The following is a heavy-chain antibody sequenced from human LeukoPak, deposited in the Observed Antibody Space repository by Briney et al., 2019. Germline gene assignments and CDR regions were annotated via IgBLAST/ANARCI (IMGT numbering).Heavy chain of an antibody. CDR1: GGSISSSSYY. V-gene: IGHV4-39*07. J-gene: IGHJ5*02. CDR3: ARVLGVADSWFDP. D-gene: IGHD5-12*01. CDR2: IYYSGST. Sequence: KPSETLSLTCTVSGGSISSSSYYWGWIRQPPGKGLEWIGSIYYSGSTYYNSSLKSRVTISVDTSKNQFSLKLSSVTAADTAVYYCARVLGVADSWFDPWGQGTLVTVSS.